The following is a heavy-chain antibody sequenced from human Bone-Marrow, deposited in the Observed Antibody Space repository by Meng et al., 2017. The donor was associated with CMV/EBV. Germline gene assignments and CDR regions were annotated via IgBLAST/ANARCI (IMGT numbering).Heavy chain of an antibody. CDR3: ARVQSGSYYDVYYYYGMDV. J-gene: IGHJ6*01. D-gene: IGHD1-26*01. Sequence: SETLSLTCTVSGGSISSYYWSWIRQPPGKGLEWIGYIYYSGSTNYNPSLKSRVTISVDTSKNQFSLKLSSVTAADTAVYYCARVQSGSYYDVYYYYGMDVWGQGTTVTGSS. V-gene: IGHV4-59*01. CDR2: IYYSGST. CDR1: GGSISSYY.